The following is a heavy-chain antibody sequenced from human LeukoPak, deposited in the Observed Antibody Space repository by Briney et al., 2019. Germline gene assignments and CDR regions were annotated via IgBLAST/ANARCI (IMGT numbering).Heavy chain of an antibody. CDR3: ARDFYWSRNLCSDCLVP. CDR2: ISADHLTP. V-gene: IGHV1-18*01. J-gene: IGHJ5*01. D-gene: IGHD2-21*02. CDR1: GYTFSDYG. Sequence: ASVKESLKTSGYTFSDYGISWVRQAPGQGLEWMGWISADHLTPSLAQKFQGRVTMTTDTSSTTAYLELRSLRSDDTAFYDCARDFYWSRNLCSDCLVPWGPVPHLIISS.